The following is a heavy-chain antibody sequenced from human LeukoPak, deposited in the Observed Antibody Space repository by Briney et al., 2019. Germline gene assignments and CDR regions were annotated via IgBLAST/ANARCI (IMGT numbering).Heavy chain of an antibody. V-gene: IGHV3-66*02. J-gene: IGHJ4*02. CDR2: IYSGGST. Sequence: PGGSLRLSCAASGFTVSSSYMTWVRQAPGKGREWVSVIYSGGSTYYADSVKGRFTISRDNSKNTLYLQMNSLRAEDTAVYYCARATYRDSSGYILDYWGQGTLVTVSS. CDR1: GFTVSSSY. D-gene: IGHD3-22*01. CDR3: ARATYRDSSGYILDY.